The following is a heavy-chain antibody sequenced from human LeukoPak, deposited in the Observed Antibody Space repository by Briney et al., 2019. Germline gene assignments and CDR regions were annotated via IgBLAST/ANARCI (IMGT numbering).Heavy chain of an antibody. CDR3: ARNYGDYGVEHWFDP. Sequence: KTSQTLSLTCTVSGGSISSGDYYWSWIRQPPGKGLEWIGYIYYSGSTYYNPSLKSRVTISVDTSKNQFSLKLSSVTAADTDVYYCARNYGDYGVEHWFDPWGQGTLVTVSS. CDR1: GGSISSGDYY. V-gene: IGHV4-30-4*08. D-gene: IGHD4-17*01. J-gene: IGHJ5*02. CDR2: IYYSGST.